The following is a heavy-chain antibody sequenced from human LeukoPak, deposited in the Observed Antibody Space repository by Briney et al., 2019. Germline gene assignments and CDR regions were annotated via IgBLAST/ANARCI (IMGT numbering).Heavy chain of an antibody. CDR3: ARDFDYVWGNPDY. D-gene: IGHD3-16*01. J-gene: IGHJ4*02. Sequence: GGSLRLSCAASGFTFSDYWMTWVRQAPGKGLEWVAIISFDGSNEYYADSVRGRFTISRDNSDNTLSLQMNNLRPGDTAVYYCARDFDYVWGNPDYWGRGTLVLVSS. CDR1: GFTFSDYW. CDR2: ISFDGSNE. V-gene: IGHV3-30*03.